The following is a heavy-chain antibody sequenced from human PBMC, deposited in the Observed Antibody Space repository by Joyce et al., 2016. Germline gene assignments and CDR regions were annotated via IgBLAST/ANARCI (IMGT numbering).Heavy chain of an antibody. J-gene: IGHJ4*02. CDR2: ISTYNGRT. CDR1: GYTFNTYG. V-gene: IGHV1-18*04. CDR3: ARAASGGSRRGTLDF. D-gene: IGHD2-15*01. Sequence: QILLVQSGAEVKKPGASVKVSCKTSGYTFNTYGVSLVRRAPGQGLEWMAWISTYNGRTNFPQKMQGRVTLSTDAFATTVFMELRNLTSDDTGVYFCARAASGGSRRGTLDFWGQGTLVTVSS.